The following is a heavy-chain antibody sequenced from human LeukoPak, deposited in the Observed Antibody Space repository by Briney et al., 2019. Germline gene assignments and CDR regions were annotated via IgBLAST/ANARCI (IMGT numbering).Heavy chain of an antibody. Sequence: GGSLRLSCAASGFTFSSYAMSWVRQAPGKGLEWVSAISGSGGGTYYADSVKGRFTISRDNSKNTLYLQMNSLRAGDTAVYYCARGVGDYVLLDYWGQGSLVTVSS. D-gene: IGHD2-21*02. CDR2: ISGSGGGT. V-gene: IGHV3-23*01. CDR3: ARGVGDYVLLDY. CDR1: GFTFSSYA. J-gene: IGHJ4*02.